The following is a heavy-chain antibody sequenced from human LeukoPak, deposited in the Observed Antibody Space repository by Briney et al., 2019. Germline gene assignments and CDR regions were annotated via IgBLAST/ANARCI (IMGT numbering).Heavy chain of an antibody. D-gene: IGHD4-17*01. CDR1: GFTFSSYW. CDR2: IRQDGSEK. V-gene: IGHV3-7*01. J-gene: IGHJ1*01. CDR3: APDYGDYVGAEYFQH. Sequence: PGGSLRLSCAASGFTFSSYWMSWVRQAPGKGLEWVANIRQDGSEKYYVDSVKGRFTISRDNAKNSLYLQMNSLRAEDTAVYYCAPDYGDYVGAEYFQHWGQGTLVTVSS.